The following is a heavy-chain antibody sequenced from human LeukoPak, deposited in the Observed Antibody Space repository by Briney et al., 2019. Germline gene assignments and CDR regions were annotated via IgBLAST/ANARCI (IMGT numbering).Heavy chain of an antibody. J-gene: IGHJ4*02. CDR1: GFTFSSHG. CDR3: ARRGSIIVPFDY. Sequence: GGSLRLSCAASGFTFSSHGMHWVRQAPGKGLEWVAVIWYDGSNKYYADSVKGRFTISRDNSKNTLYLQMNSLRAEDTAVYYCARRGSIIVPFDYWGQGTLVTVSS. V-gene: IGHV3-33*01. D-gene: IGHD2-2*01. CDR2: IWYDGSNK.